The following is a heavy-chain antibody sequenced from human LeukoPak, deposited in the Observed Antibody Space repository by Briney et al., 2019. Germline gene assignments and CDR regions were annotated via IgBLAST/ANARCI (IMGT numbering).Heavy chain of an antibody. V-gene: IGHV3-74*01. CDR3: ARDEGLFAY. D-gene: IGHD3/OR15-3a*01. CDR2: INSDGINT. J-gene: IGHJ4*02. CDR1: GFTFSNYW. Sequence: GGSLRLSCAASGFTFSNYWMHWGRQAPGKGLVWVSRINSDGINTSYADSVKGRFTISRDNAKNTLNLQMNSLRAEDTAMYYCARDEGLFAYWGQGTLVTVSS.